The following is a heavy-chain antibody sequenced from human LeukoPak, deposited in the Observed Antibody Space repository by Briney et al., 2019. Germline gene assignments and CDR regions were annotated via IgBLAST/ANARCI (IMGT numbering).Heavy chain of an antibody. Sequence: GGSLRLSCAASGFTFSSYAMHWVRQAPGKGLEWVAVISYDGSNKYYADSVKGRFTISRDSSKNTLYLQMDSLRAEDTAVYYCARDPFDRALEARGPLDYWGQGTLVTVSS. J-gene: IGHJ4*02. CDR2: ISYDGSNK. CDR1: GFTFSSYA. CDR3: ARDPFDRALEARGPLDY. V-gene: IGHV3-30-3*01. D-gene: IGHD6-6*01.